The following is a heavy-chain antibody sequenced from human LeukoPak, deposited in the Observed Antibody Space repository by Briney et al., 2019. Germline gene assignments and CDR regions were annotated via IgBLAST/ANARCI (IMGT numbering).Heavy chain of an antibody. CDR3: ARIRPGLVEPYYFDY. D-gene: IGHD2-8*02. CDR1: GGPISSYY. J-gene: IGHJ4*02. V-gene: IGHV4-4*07. CDR2: IYTSGST. Sequence: SETLSLTCTVSGGPISSYYWSWIRQPAGKGLEWIGRIYTSGSTNYNPSLKSRVTMSVDTSKNQFSLRLSSVTAADTAVYFCARIRPGLVEPYYFDYWGQGTLLTVSS.